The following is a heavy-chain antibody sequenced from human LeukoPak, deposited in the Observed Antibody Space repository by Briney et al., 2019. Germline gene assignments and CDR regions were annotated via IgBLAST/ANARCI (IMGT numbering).Heavy chain of an antibody. CDR1: GFTFNNYA. V-gene: IGHV3-23*01. D-gene: IGHD4-17*01. CDR3: ARDYADYVGYFFFDY. J-gene: IGHJ4*02. CDR2: ISGGGKTT. Sequence: GGSLRLSCAASGFTFNNYAMNWVRQAPGKGLEWVSSISGGGKTTYYADSARGRFTISRDNSQNTLYLQMNSLRAEDTAVYYCARDYADYVGYFFFDYWGRGTLVTVSS.